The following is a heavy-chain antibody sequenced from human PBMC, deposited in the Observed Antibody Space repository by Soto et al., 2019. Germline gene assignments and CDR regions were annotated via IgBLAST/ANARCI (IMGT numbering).Heavy chain of an antibody. CDR3: AKVSRKGSAIDFDY. Sequence: QVQLVQSGAELKKPGASVKVSCKASGYTFSNYDMNWVRQATGQGPEWIGWVNPNNGDTGYAQKFQGRVTLTTDISTPTAYMELTNLRSEDTAIYYCAKVSRKGSAIDFDYWGQGTLITVSS. D-gene: IGHD3-10*01. CDR1: GYTFSNYD. V-gene: IGHV1-8*01. CDR2: VNPNNGDT. J-gene: IGHJ4*02.